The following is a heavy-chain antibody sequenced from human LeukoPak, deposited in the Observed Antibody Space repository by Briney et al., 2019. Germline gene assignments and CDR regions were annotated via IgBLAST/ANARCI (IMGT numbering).Heavy chain of an antibody. Sequence: GGSLRLSCAASGFTFSDEYMSWIRQAPGKGLEWVSYISNTGSSIFYTDSVKGRFTISRDNAKNSLFLQMNSPRVEDTAVYYCARESSGIAATDKIDFWGQGTLVTVSS. CDR1: GFTFSDEY. J-gene: IGHJ4*02. CDR3: ARESSGIAATDKIDF. V-gene: IGHV3-11*04. CDR2: ISNTGSSI. D-gene: IGHD6-13*01.